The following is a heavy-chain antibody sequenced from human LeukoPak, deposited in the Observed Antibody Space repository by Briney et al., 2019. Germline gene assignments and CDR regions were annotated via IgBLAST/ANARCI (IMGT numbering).Heavy chain of an antibody. V-gene: IGHV4-39*01. CDR1: AGSISSTSYY. D-gene: IGHD6-19*01. J-gene: IGHJ5*02. Sequence: SETLSLTCTVSAGSISSTSYYCGWIRQPPGRGLEWIASIYYSGTTYYNPSLKSRVTISVDTSKNQFSLKLSSVSAADTAVYYCARQISSGTQPCDWFDPWGQGTLVTVSS. CDR3: ARQISSGTQPCDWFDP. CDR2: IYYSGTT.